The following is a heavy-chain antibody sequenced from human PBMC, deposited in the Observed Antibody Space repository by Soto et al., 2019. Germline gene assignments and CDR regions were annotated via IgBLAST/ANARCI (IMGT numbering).Heavy chain of an antibody. CDR3: ARRDYGDVGGYYGMDV. D-gene: IGHD4-17*01. Sequence: QLQLQESGPGLVKPSETLSLTCTVSGGSISSSSYYWGWIRQPPGKGLEWIGSIYYSGSTYYNPSLKSRVTISVDTSKNQFSLKLSSVTAADTAVYYCARRDYGDVGGYYGMDVWGQGTTVTVSS. J-gene: IGHJ6*02. V-gene: IGHV4-39*01. CDR2: IYYSGST. CDR1: GGSISSSSYY.